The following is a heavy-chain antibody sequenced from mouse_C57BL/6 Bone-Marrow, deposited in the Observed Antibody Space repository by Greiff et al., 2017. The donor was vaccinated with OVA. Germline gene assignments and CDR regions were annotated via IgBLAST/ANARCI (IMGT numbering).Heavy chain of an antibody. J-gene: IGHJ2*01. CDR3: ARREAYYDFDY. D-gene: IGHD2-4*01. Sequence: QVQLQQSGAELVKPGASVKLSCKASGYTFTSYWMHWVKQRPGQGLEWIGMIHPNSGSTNYNEKFKSKATLTVDKSSSTAYMQLSSLTSEDSAVYYCARREAYYDFDYWGQGTTLTVSS. CDR2: IHPNSGST. V-gene: IGHV1-64*01. CDR1: GYTFTSYW.